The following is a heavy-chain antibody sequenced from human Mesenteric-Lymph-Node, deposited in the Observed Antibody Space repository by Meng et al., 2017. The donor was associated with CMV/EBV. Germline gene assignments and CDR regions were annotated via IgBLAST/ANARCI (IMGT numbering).Heavy chain of an antibody. V-gene: IGHV3-30-3*01. CDR2: ISYDGSNK. CDR1: GFTLSSYA. Sequence: GESLKISCAASGFTLSSYAMHWVRQAPGKGLEWVAVISYDGSNKYYADSVKGRFTISRDNSKNTLYLQMNSLRAEDTAVYYCARELGGYDAFDIWGQGTMVTVSS. CDR3: ARELGGYDAFDI. J-gene: IGHJ3*02. D-gene: IGHD3-16*01.